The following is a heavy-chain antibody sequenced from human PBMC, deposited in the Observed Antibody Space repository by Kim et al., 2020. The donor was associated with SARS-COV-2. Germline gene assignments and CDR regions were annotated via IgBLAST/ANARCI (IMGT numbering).Heavy chain of an antibody. D-gene: IGHD1-26*01. Sequence: ASVKVSCKASGYTFTNYGISWVRQAPRQGLEWMGWISAYYGNTSFAQKLQGRVPMTTDTSTTTAYMELRSLRSDDTAVYYCARDVYSGSYPNWFDPWGQGTLVTVSS. CDR1: GYTFTNYG. V-gene: IGHV1-18*01. CDR3: ARDVYSGSYPNWFDP. J-gene: IGHJ5*02. CDR2: ISAYYGNT.